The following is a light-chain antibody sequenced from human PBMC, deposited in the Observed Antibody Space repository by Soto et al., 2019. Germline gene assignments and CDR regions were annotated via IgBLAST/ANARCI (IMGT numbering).Light chain of an antibody. CDR2: DVS. Sequence: QSVLTQPRSVSGAPGQSVTISCTGTSSDVGDYNYVSWYQHHPGKAPKLMIYDVSKWPSGVPDRFSGSKSGNTASLTISGLQAEDEADYYCCSYAGSYTYVFGTGTKLTVL. J-gene: IGLJ1*01. CDR1: SSDVGDYNY. V-gene: IGLV2-11*01. CDR3: CSYAGSYTYV.